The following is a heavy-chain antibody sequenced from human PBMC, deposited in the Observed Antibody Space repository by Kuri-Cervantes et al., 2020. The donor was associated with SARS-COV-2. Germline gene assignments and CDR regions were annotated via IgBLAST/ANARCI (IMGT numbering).Heavy chain of an antibody. Sequence: LSLTCAASGFTLSSYGMHWVRQAPGKGLEWVAVIWYDGSNKYYADSVKGRFTISRDNSKNTLYLQMNSLRAEDTAVYYCARAHSGSYLLDYWGQGTLVTVSS. J-gene: IGHJ4*02. CDR2: IWYDGSNK. CDR3: ARAHSGSYLLDY. CDR1: GFTLSSYG. V-gene: IGHV3-33*08. D-gene: IGHD1-26*01.